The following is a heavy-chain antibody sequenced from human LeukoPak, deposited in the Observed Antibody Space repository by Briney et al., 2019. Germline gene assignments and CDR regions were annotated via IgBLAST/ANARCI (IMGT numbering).Heavy chain of an antibody. V-gene: IGHV1-18*01. D-gene: IGHD1-1*01. CDR2: ISAYNGNT. Sequence: ASVKVSCKASGYTFTSYGISWVRQAPGQGLEWMGWISAYNGNTNYAQKLQGRVTMTTDTSTSTAYMELRSLRSGDTAVYYCARVRLERINWYFDYWGQGTLVTVSS. CDR3: ARVRLERINWYFDY. CDR1: GYTFTSYG. J-gene: IGHJ4*02.